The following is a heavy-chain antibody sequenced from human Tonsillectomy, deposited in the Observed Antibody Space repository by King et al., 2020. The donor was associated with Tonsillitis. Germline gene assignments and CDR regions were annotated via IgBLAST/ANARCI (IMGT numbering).Heavy chain of an antibody. CDR3: ASVGYSGSYLPFDY. V-gene: IGHV4-34*01. Sequence: VQLQQWGAGLLKPSETLSLTCAVYGGSFSGYYWSWIRQPPGKGLEWIGEINHSGSTNYNPSLKSRVTISVDTSKNQLSLKLSSVTAADTAVYYCASVGYSGSYLPFDYWGQGTPVTVSS. CDR1: GGSFSGYY. J-gene: IGHJ4*02. D-gene: IGHD1-26*01. CDR2: INHSGST.